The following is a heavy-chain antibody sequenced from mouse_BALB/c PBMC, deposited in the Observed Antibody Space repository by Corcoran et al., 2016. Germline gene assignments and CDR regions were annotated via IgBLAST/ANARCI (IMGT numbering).Heavy chain of an antibody. CDR1: GYTFTDYN. V-gene: IGHV1S29*02. D-gene: IGHD1-2*01. CDR2: IYPYNGGT. CDR3: ARVKLLRLDY. J-gene: IGHJ2*01. Sequence: EVQLQQSGPELVKPGASVKISCKASGYTFTDYNMNWVKQSHGKSLEWIGYIYPYNGGTGYNQKFKSKATLTVDNSSSTAYMELRSLTSEDSAVYYCARVKLLRLDYWGQGTTLTVSS.